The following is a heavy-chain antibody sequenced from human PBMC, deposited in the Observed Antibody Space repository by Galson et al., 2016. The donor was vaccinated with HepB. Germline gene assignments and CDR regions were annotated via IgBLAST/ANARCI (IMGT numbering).Heavy chain of an antibody. Sequence: SLRLSCAGSGFAFSSYAMHWVRQAPGKGLEWVAVISHDGSIEYYADFAKGRFTISRDNSKNTLFVQMNSLRADDTAIYYCVRGVYEGVDQNGYYKYDFDSWGKGTLVAVSA. CDR3: VRGVYEGVDQNGYYKYDFDS. D-gene: IGHD3-22*01. CDR1: GFAFSSYA. J-gene: IGHJ4*02. CDR2: ISHDGSIE. V-gene: IGHV3-30-3*01.